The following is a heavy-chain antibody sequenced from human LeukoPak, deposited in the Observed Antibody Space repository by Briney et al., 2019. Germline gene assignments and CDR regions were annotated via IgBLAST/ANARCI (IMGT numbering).Heavy chain of an antibody. D-gene: IGHD3-22*01. CDR2: ISSSSSTI. J-gene: IGHJ4*02. Sequence: GGSLRLSCAASGFTFSSYSMNWVRQAPGKGLEWVSYISSSSSTIYYADSVKGRFTISRDNAKNSLYLQMNSLRAEDTAVYYCARDLSYYDSSGYYPFDYWGQGTLVTVSS. CDR1: GFTFSSYS. V-gene: IGHV3-48*01. CDR3: ARDLSYYDSSGYYPFDY.